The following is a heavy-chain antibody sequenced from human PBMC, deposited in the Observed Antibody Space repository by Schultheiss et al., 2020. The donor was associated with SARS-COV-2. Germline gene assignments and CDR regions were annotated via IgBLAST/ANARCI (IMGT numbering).Heavy chain of an antibody. D-gene: IGHD3/OR15-3a*01. Sequence: ETLSLTCAVYGGSFSGYYWSWIRQPPGKGLEWVANIKLDGSEKYYVDSVKGRFTISRDNAKNSLYLQMNSLRAEDTAVYYCASDLGPGDWFYFDYWGQGTLVTVSS. CDR1: GGSFSGYY. CDR3: ASDLGPGDWFYFDY. CDR2: IKLDGSEK. J-gene: IGHJ4*02. V-gene: IGHV3-7*01.